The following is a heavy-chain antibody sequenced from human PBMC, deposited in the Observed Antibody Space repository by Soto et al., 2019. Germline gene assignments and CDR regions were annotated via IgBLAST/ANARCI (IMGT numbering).Heavy chain of an antibody. V-gene: IGHV3-9*01. D-gene: IGHD3-3*01. CDR2: ISWNSGSI. Sequence: GGSLRLSCAASGFTFDDYAMHWVRQAPGKGLEWVSGISWNSGSIGYADSVKGRFTISRDNAKNSLYLQMNSLRAEDTALYYCAKGRGTIYYYYGMDVWGQGTTVTVSS. CDR3: AKGRGTIYYYYGMDV. J-gene: IGHJ6*02. CDR1: GFTFDDYA.